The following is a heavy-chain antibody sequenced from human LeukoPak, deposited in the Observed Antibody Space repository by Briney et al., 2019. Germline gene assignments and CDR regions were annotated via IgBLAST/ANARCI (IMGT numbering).Heavy chain of an antibody. V-gene: IGHV3-21*01. Sequence: GGSLRLSCAASGFTFSSYSMNWVRQAPGKGLEWVSSISGSSSYIFYADSVKGRFTISRDNAKNSLYLQMNSLRAEDTAVYYCAREPYSSGSYGMDVWGQGTTVTVPS. CDR2: ISGSSSYI. CDR3: AREPYSSGSYGMDV. J-gene: IGHJ6*02. CDR1: GFTFSSYS. D-gene: IGHD6-19*01.